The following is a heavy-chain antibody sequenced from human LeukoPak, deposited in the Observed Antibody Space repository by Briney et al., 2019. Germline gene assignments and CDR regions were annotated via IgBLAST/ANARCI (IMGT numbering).Heavy chain of an antibody. CDR3: AGQYYYGSESDY. D-gene: IGHD3-10*01. Sequence: SETLSLTCTVSGGSISSSSYYWGWIRQPPGKGLEWIGSIYYSGSTYYNPSLKSRVTISVDTSKNQFSLKLSSVTAADTAVYYCAGQYYYGSESDYWGQGTLVTVSS. V-gene: IGHV4-39*01. CDR1: GGSISSSSYY. J-gene: IGHJ4*02. CDR2: IYYSGST.